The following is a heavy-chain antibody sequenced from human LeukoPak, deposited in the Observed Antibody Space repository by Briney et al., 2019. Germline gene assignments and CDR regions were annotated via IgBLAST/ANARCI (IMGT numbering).Heavy chain of an antibody. CDR2: INSDGSKK. CDR3: ARGYDY. V-gene: IGHV3-74*01. J-gene: IGHJ4*02. CDR1: GFTISTYW. Sequence: GGSLRLSCAASGFTISTYWMHWVRQAPGKGLVWVSSINSDGSKKEYAGSVKGRFTISRDNAKNTVYLQMNSLRVEDTAVYFCARGYDYWGQGTLVTVSS. D-gene: IGHD5-18*01.